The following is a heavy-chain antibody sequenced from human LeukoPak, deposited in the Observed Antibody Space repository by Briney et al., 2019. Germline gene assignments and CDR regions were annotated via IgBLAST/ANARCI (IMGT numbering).Heavy chain of an antibody. V-gene: IGHV4-59*08. CDR1: GGSISSYY. CDR3: ARLWFGEFHYNWFDP. J-gene: IGHJ5*02. Sequence: PSETLSLTCTVSGGSISSYYWSWIRQPPGKGLEWIGYIYYSGSTNYNPSLKSRVTISVDTSKNQFSLKLSSVTAADTAVYYCARLWFGEFHYNWFDPWGQGTLVTVSS. CDR2: IYYSGST. D-gene: IGHD3-10*01.